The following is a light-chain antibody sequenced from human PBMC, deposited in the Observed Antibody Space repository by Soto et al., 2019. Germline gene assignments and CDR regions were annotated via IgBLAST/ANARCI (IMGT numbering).Light chain of an antibody. J-gene: IGKJ2*01. Sequence: DIVMTQSPLSLPVTPGEPASISCRSSQSLLHSNGYNDLDWYLQKPGQSPQLLISLCSNRASGVPCRYSGSGVCTDFTLKFISVEEDDFGVYYCMHGLLNSLTFGLRTTL. CDR1: QSLLHSNGYND. V-gene: IGKV2-28*01. CDR3: MHGLLNSLT. CDR2: LCS.